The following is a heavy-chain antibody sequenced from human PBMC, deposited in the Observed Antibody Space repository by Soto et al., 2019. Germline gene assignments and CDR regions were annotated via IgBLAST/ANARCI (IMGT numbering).Heavy chain of an antibody. CDR2: ISTYNGNT. V-gene: IGHV1-18*01. J-gene: IGHJ3*02. Sequence: QVQLVQSGAEVKKPGASVKVSCKASGYTFTGYGFGWGRQALGQGPEWMGRISTYNGNTNYVQKLQGRVTMTTDTSTNTAYMELRSLRYDDTAVYYCARDPGYSTTWHQAFDIWGQGTMVTVSS. D-gene: IGHD6-13*01. CDR1: GYTFTGYG. CDR3: ARDPGYSTTWHQAFDI.